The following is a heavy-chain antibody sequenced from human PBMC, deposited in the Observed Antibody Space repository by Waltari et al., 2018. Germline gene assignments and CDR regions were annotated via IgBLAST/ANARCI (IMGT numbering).Heavy chain of an antibody. Sequence: EVQLVESGGGLVQPGGSLRLSCAASGLTSFNYFISWVRQAPGKGLEWISAASDGGVYTYYADSVEGRFTISRDSSKNTIYLQMNSLRVEDTALYYCAKGFEDLLPFDHWGQGTQVTVSS. CDR2: ASDGGVYT. D-gene: IGHD2-21*01. V-gene: IGHV3-23*04. CDR3: AKGFEDLLPFDH. J-gene: IGHJ4*02. CDR1: GLTSFNYF.